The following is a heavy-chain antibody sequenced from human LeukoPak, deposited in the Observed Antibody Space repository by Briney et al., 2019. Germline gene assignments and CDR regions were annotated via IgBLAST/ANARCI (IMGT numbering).Heavy chain of an antibody. CDR1: GGSISSYY. J-gene: IGHJ3*02. D-gene: IGHD2-2*01. V-gene: IGHV4-4*07. CDR2: IYTSGST. CDR3: ARNSYAENAFDI. Sequence: SETLSLTCTVSGGSISSYYWSWIRQPAGKGLEWIGRIYTSGSTNYSPSLKSRVTMSVDTSKNQFSLKLSSVTAADTAVYYCARNSYAENAFDIWGQGTMVTVSS.